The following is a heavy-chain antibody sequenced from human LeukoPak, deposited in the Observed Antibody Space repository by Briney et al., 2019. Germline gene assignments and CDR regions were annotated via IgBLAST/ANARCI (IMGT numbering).Heavy chain of an antibody. CDR1: GGSISSGGYY. V-gene: IGHV4-31*03. J-gene: IGHJ5*02. CDR2: IYYSGST. Sequence: SETLSLTCTVSGGSISSGGYYWSWIRQHPGKGLEWIGYIYYSGSTYYNPSLKSRVTISVDTSKNQFSLKLSPVTAADTAVYYCARGLYYYDSSGYWNWFDLWGQGTLVTVSS. CDR3: ARGLYYYDSSGYWNWFDL. D-gene: IGHD3-22*01.